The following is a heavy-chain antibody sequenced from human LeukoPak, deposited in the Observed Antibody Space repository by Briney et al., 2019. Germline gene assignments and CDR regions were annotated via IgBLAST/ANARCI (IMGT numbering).Heavy chain of an antibody. J-gene: IGHJ4*02. V-gene: IGHV3-30-3*01. CDR1: GFTFSSYA. Sequence: GGSLRLSCAASGFTFSSYAMHWVRQAPGKGLEWVAVISYDGSNKYYADSVKGRFTISRDNSKNTLYLQMNSLRAEDTAVYYCARGYSSGWYTGYYFDYWGQGTLVTVSS. D-gene: IGHD6-19*01. CDR2: ISYDGSNK. CDR3: ARGYSSGWYTGYYFDY.